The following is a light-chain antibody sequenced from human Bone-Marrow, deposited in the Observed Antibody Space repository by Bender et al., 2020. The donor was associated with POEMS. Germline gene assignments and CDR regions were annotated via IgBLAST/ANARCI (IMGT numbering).Light chain of an antibody. J-gene: IGLJ2*01. CDR3: YSAADNNVV. CDR2: QDA. Sequence: SYELTQPPSVSVSSGQTATITCSGDELGDKYVCWYQQKPGQSPLLVIFQDAKRPSGIPERFSGSNSGNTATLTISGTQAMDEADYYCYSAADNNVVFGGGTKLTVL. CDR1: ELGDKY. V-gene: IGLV3-1*01.